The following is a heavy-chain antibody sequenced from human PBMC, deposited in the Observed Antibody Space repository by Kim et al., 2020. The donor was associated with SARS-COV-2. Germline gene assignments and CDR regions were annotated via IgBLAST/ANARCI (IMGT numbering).Heavy chain of an antibody. J-gene: IGHJ6*03. CDR3: ARDHHRIKIFGVVEGGLGDYYYYYYMDV. D-gene: IGHD3-3*01. CDR2: INTNTGNP. CDR1: GYTFTSYA. Sequence: ASVKVSCKASGYTFTSYAMNWVRQAPGQGLEWMGWINTNTGNPTYAQGFTGRFVFSLDTSVSTAYLQISSLKAEDTAVYYCARDHHRIKIFGVVEGGLGDYYYYYYMDVWGKGTTVTVSS. V-gene: IGHV7-4-1*02.